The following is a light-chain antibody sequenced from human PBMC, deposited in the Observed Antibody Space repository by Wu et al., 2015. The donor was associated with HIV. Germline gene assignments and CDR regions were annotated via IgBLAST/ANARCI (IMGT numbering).Light chain of an antibody. CDR3: QHRFNWPLI. CDR1: QSVSSY. Sequence: EIVMTQSPATLSVSPGERATLSCRASQSVSSYLAWYQHKPGQAPRLLIYDASDRATGISARFSGSGSGTEFTLTISSLEPEDFAFYYCQHRFNWPLIFGQGTKVEIK. J-gene: IGKJ1*01. CDR2: DAS. V-gene: IGKV3-11*01.